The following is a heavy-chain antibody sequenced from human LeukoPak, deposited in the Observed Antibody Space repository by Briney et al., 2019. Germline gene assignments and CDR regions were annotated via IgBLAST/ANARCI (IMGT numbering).Heavy chain of an antibody. Sequence: ASVKVSCKASGYTFNTYGISWVRQAPGQGLEWMGWINPNSGGTNYAQKFQGRVTMTRDTSISTAYMELSRLRSDDTAVYYCARENDVGGWFDPWGQGTLVTVSS. V-gene: IGHV1-2*02. CDR2: INPNSGGT. D-gene: IGHD1-1*01. CDR1: GYTFNTYG. CDR3: ARENDVGGWFDP. J-gene: IGHJ5*02.